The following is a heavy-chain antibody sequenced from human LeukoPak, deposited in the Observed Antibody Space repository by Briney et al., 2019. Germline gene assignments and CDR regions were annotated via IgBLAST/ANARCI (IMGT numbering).Heavy chain of an antibody. CDR1: GFTFSSYA. Sequence: GGSLRLSCAASGFTFSSYAMSWVRQAPGKGLEWVSGIVDSDGSAYYADSVRARFTISRDNSKNTLYLQMNSLRAEDTAVYYCAKDCTVTRGGAWYSDYWGQGDLVTVSS. J-gene: IGHJ4*02. V-gene: IGHV3-23*01. D-gene: IGHD4-17*01. CDR2: IVDSDGSA. CDR3: AKDCTVTRGGAWYSDY.